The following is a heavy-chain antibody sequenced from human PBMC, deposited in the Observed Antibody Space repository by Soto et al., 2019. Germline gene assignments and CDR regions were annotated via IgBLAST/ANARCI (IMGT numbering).Heavy chain of an antibody. CDR3: ASLFYYDASGYYHSFDY. CDR1: GGSISSSSYY. V-gene: IGHV4-39*01. D-gene: IGHD3-22*01. J-gene: IGHJ4*02. Sequence: SETLSVTCTVSGGSISSSSYYWAWIRQPPGKGLEWIGSIYYSGSTYYNPSLKSRVTISADTYKRQFSLKLASVSATETAVNYCASLFYYDASGYYHSFDYWGQGTVVTVPS. CDR2: IYYSGST.